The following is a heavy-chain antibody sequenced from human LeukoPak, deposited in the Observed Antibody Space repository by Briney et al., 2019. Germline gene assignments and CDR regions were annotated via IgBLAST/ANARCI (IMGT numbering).Heavy chain of an antibody. CDR2: IRSKAYGGTT. Sequence: GGSLRLSCTASGFTFGDYGMSWFRQAPGKGLEWVGFIRSKAYGGTTEYAASVKGRFTISRDDSKSIAYLQMNSLKTEDTAVYYCTRVDSSGYYCFDYWGQGTLVTVSS. J-gene: IGHJ4*02. V-gene: IGHV3-49*03. CDR3: TRVDSSGYYCFDY. D-gene: IGHD3-22*01. CDR1: GFTFGDYG.